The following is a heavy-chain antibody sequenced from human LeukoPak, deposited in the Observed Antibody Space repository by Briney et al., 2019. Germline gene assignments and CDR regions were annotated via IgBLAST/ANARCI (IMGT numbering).Heavy chain of an antibody. V-gene: IGHV4-4*07. CDR2: IYTSGST. D-gene: IGHD3-22*01. CDR1: GGSISSYY. J-gene: IGHJ5*02. CDR3: ARGEYYDTSGDRKNWFGP. Sequence: PSETLSLTCTVSGGSISSYYWSWIRQPAGKGLEWIGRIYTSGSTNYNPSPKSRVTMSVDTSKDQFSLKLTSVTAADTAVYYCARGEYYDTSGDRKNWFGPWGQGTLVTVSP.